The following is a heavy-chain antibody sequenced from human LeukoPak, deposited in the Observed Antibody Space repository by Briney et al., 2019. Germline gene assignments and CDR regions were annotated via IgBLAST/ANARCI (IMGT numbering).Heavy chain of an antibody. J-gene: IGHJ3*02. CDR1: GSTFSRYG. CDR3: ASRFRSGSLAAFDI. Sequence: GGSLRLSCAASGSTFSRYGIHWVRQAPGKGLEWVAVISYDGGIKYYADSVKGRFTISRDNSKNTLYLQMNSVRAEDTAVYYCASRFRSGSLAAFDIWGRGTMVTVSS. V-gene: IGHV3-30*03. CDR2: ISYDGGIK. D-gene: IGHD3-10*01.